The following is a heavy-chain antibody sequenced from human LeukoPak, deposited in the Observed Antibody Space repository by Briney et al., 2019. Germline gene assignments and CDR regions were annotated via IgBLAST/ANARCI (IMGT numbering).Heavy chain of an antibody. CDR3: ARDRNVVGADFDS. CDR2: VSFDGTNN. V-gene: IGHV3-30*03. CDR1: GFIFDNFA. Sequence: GGSLRLSCAASGFIFDNFAIHWVSQAPGKGLEWVSIVSFDGTNNFYADSVKGRFIVSRDSSNNTVYLHMNSLRPDDTAVYFCARDRNVVGADFDSWGQGTLVTVSS. J-gene: IGHJ5*01. D-gene: IGHD2-15*01.